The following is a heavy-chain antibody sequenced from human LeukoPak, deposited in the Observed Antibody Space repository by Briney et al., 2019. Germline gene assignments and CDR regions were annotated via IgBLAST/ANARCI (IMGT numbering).Heavy chain of an antibody. CDR2: ISGSGDST. D-gene: IGHD3-3*01. J-gene: IGHJ5*02. CDR3: ANGFWSGYLNH. V-gene: IGHV3-23*01. CDR1: GFTFSNNA. Sequence: PGGSLRLSCAVSGFTFSNNAMSWVRQAPGKGLEWVSVISGSGDSTYYADSVKGRFTISRDNSKNTLYLQMNSLRAEDTAVYYCANGFWSGYLNHWGQGTLVSVSS.